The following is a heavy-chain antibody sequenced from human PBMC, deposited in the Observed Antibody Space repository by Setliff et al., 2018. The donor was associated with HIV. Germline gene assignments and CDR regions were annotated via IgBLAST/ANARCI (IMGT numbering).Heavy chain of an antibody. CDR2: IYTSGST. Sequence: SETLSLTCAVYGGSFSGYYWSWIRQPAGKGLEWIGHIYTSGSTNYNPSLKSRVTISIDTSKNQFSLKLSSVTAADTAVYYCARDRGGAAAGGYYTDPFDYWGQGTLVTV. V-gene: IGHV4-4*07. D-gene: IGHD6-13*01. CDR3: ARDRGGAAAGGYYTDPFDY. J-gene: IGHJ4*02. CDR1: GGSFSGYY.